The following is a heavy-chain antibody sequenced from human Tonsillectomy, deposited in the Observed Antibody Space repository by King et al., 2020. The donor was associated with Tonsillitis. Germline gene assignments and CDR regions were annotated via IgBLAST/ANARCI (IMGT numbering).Heavy chain of an antibody. D-gene: IGHD6-19*01. J-gene: IGHJ5*02. CDR2: ICWNSDEI. Sequence: ESGGGLVQPGRFLRLSCAASEFIFDDYAMHWFRLLPEKGLGWGSCICWNSDEIYSAGSVKGRFTISRDNAKNSLFLQMNSLRPEDTALYYCAKSRGCVQDSNAWYGADHWGQGTLVTVSS. V-gene: IGHV3-9*01. CDR3: AKSRGCVQDSNAWYGADH. CDR1: EFIFDDYA.